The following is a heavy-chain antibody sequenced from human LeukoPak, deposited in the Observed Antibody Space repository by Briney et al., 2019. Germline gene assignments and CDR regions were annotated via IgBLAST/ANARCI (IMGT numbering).Heavy chain of an antibody. V-gene: IGHV1-8*03. CDR2: MNPNSGNT. Sequence: ASVKVSCKASGYTFTSYDINWARQATGQGLEWMGWMNPNSGNTGYAQKFQGRVTITRNTSISTAYMELSSLRSEDTAVYYCARGRVQLWSYYYYYMDVWGKGTTVTVSS. CDR3: ARGRVQLWSYYYYYMDV. CDR1: GYTFTSYD. D-gene: IGHD5-18*01. J-gene: IGHJ6*03.